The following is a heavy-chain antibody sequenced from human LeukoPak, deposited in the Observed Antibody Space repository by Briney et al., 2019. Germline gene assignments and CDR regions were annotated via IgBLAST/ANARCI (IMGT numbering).Heavy chain of an antibody. CDR2: IYTSGST. D-gene: IGHD3-16*01. Sequence: SETLFLTCNVSGGSISNYYWSWIRQPPEKPLEWIGYIYTSGSTTYNPSLSSRVTISLDASKNQFSLKLTSVTAADTAVYYCARHKGGRYTESYLDYWGQGTLVTVSS. V-gene: IGHV4-4*08. CDR1: GGSISNYY. J-gene: IGHJ4*02. CDR3: ARHKGGRYTESYLDY.